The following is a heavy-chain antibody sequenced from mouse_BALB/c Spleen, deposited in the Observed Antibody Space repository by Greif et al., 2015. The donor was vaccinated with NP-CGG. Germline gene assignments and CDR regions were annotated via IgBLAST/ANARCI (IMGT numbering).Heavy chain of an antibody. CDR1: GFNIKDTY. Sequence: SGAELVKPGASVKLSCTASGFNIKDTYMHWVKQRPEQGLEWIGRIDPAYGNTKYDPKFQGKATITADTSSNTAYLQLSSLTSEDTAVYYCASLVARDYYAMDYWGQGTSVTVSS. CDR2: IDPAYGNT. J-gene: IGHJ4*01. CDR3: ASLVARDYYAMDY. V-gene: IGHV14-3*02. D-gene: IGHD1-1*01.